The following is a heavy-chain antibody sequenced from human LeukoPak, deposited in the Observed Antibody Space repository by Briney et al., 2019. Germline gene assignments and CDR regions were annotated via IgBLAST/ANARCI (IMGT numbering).Heavy chain of an antibody. D-gene: IGHD2-21*02. J-gene: IGHJ4*02. V-gene: IGHV4-61*02. CDR3: AREGVVVTAIDY. CDR2: IYTSGST. CDR1: GGSISSGSYY. Sequence: PSQTLSLTCTVSGGSISSGSYYWSWIRQPAGKGLEWIGRIYTSGSTNYNPSLKSRVTISVGTSKNQFSLKLSSVTAADTAVYYCAREGVVVTAIDYWGQGTLVTVSS.